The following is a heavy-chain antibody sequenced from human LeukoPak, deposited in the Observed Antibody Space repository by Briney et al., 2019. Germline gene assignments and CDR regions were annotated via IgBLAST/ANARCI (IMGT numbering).Heavy chain of an antibody. J-gene: IGHJ4*02. Sequence: PGGSLRLSCAASDFIFSDYYMSWIRQAPAKGLEWVSYISSGGSTIYYADSVKGRFTISRDNSKNTLYLQMNSLRAEDTAVYYCAKDPMTTVTTVDSDWGQGTLVIVSS. CDR2: ISSGGSTI. CDR3: AKDPMTTVTTVDSD. D-gene: IGHD4-17*01. V-gene: IGHV3-11*01. CDR1: DFIFSDYY.